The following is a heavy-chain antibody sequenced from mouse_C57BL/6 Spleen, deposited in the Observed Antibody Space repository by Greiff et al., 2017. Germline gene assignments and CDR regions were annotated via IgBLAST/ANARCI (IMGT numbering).Heavy chain of an antibody. J-gene: IGHJ4*01. CDR2: IDPANGNT. D-gene: IGHD1-1*01. V-gene: IGHV14-3*01. Sequence: VQLQQSVAELVRPGASVKLSCTASGFNIKNTYMHWVKQRPEQGLEWIGRIDPANGNTKYAPKFQGKATITADTSSNTAYLQLSSLTSEDTAIYYWARPSITTVEATNYAMDYWGQGTSVTVSS. CDR1: GFNIKNTY. CDR3: ARPSITTVEATNYAMDY.